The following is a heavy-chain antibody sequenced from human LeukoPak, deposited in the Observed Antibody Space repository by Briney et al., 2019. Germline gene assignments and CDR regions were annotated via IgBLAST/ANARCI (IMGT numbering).Heavy chain of an antibody. CDR3: ARHDPFRTVRCTSCNWFDP. J-gene: IGHJ5*02. V-gene: IGHV4-39*01. D-gene: IGHD2-2*01. CDR2: IYYSGNT. CDR1: GGSISSSSYY. Sequence: SETLSLTCSVSGGSISSSSYYWGWIRQPPGKGLEWIGSIYYSGNTYYNPSLKSRVTISVDTSKNQFSLKLSSVTAADTAVYYCARHDPFRTVRCTSCNWFDPWGQGTLVTVSS.